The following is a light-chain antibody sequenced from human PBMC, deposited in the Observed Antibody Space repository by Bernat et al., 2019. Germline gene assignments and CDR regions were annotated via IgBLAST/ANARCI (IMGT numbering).Light chain of an antibody. V-gene: IGLV2-23*02. Sequence: QSALTQPASVSGSPGQSITISCTGTSNDVGKYNLVSWYQQYPGKAPKVMIFEVNKRPSGVSIRFSGSKSGNTASLTISGLKAEDEADYHCCSYAGSSTLVLGGGTKLTV. J-gene: IGLJ3*02. CDR2: EVN. CDR3: CSYAGSSTLV. CDR1: SNDVGKYNL.